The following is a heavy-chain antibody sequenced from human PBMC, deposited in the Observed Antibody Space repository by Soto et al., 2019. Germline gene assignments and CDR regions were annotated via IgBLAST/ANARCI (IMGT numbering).Heavy chain of an antibody. CDR3: ARDSIAARRYYYYGMDV. CDR1: GFTFSSYA. J-gene: IGHJ6*02. D-gene: IGHD6-6*01. CDR2: ISYDGSNK. V-gene: IGHV3-30-3*01. Sequence: GGSLRLSCAASGFTFSSYAMHWVRQAPGKGLEWVAVISYDGSNKYYADSVKGRFTISRDNSKNTLYLQMNSLRAEDTAVYYCARDSIAARRYYYYGMDVWGQGTTVTVS.